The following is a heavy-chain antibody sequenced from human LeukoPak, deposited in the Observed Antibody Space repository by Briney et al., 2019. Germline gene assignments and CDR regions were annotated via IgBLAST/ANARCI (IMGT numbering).Heavy chain of an antibody. Sequence: GASVKVSCKASGYTFTSYDINWVRQATGQGLEWMGWMNPNSGNTGFAQKFQGRVTMTRNSSISTAHMELRSLSSEDTAVYYCARAHLTYYYGSGTYYYFFGLDVWGPGTTVTVSS. J-gene: IGHJ6*02. CDR2: MNPNSGNT. D-gene: IGHD3-10*01. CDR1: GYTFTSYD. CDR3: ARAHLTYYYGSGTYYYFFGLDV. V-gene: IGHV1-8*01.